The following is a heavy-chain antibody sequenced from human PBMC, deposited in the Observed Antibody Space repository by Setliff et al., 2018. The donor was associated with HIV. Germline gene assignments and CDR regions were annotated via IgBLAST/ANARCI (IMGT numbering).Heavy chain of an antibody. CDR2: IWYDGSNR. J-gene: IGHJ6*02. CDR3: AKDYASIMIGFYGVDG. V-gene: IGHV3-33*06. D-gene: IGHD3-16*01. Sequence: PGGSLRLSCTASGFSIGRYGMHWVRQAPGKGLEWVALIWYDGSNRYYADSVKGRFTISRDNSGNTLSLQMNRLRAEDTATYYCAKDYASIMIGFYGVDGWGQGTTVTV. CDR1: GFSIGRYG.